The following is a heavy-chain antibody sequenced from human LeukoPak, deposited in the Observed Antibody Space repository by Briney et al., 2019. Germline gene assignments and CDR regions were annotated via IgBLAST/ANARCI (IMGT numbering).Heavy chain of an antibody. CDR1: GGSFSGYY. Sequence: SETLSLTCAVYGGSFSGYYWSWIRQPPGKGLEWIGEINHSGSTNYNPSLKSRVTISVDTSKNQFSLKLSSVTAADTAVYYCAXGXQLXFSFGCGLLDLWGRGTLVTVSS. J-gene: IGHJ2*01. CDR3: AXGXQLXFSFGCGLLDL. D-gene: IGHD5-18*01. V-gene: IGHV4-34*01. CDR2: INHSGST.